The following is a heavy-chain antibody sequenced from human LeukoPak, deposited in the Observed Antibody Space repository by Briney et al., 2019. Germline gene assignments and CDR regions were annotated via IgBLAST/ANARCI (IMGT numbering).Heavy chain of an antibody. CDR2: ISYTGTT. D-gene: IGHD1-1*01. J-gene: IGHJ4*02. CDR1: GGSIGSSAYS. CDR3: ARDRGTWNDDGFDY. Sequence: SETLSLTCTVSGGSIGSSAYSWGWIRQPPGKGLEWIGSISYTGTTYYNPSLKSRVTISLDTSKNQFSLKLISVTAADTAVYYCARDRGTWNDDGFDYWGQGTLVTVSS. V-gene: IGHV4-39*02.